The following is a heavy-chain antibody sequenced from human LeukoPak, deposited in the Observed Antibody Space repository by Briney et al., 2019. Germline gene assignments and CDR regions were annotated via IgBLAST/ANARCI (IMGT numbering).Heavy chain of an antibody. CDR3: ARVGHDDITIFGVVTPGSYYYYMDV. CDR1: GYTFTSYG. J-gene: IGHJ6*03. V-gene: IGHV1-18*01. Sequence: GASVKVSCKASGYTFTSYGISWVRQAPGQALEWMGWISAHNGNTNYAQKLQDRVTMTTDTSTSTAYMELRSLSSDDTAVYYCARVGHDDITIFGVVTPGSYYYYMDVWGKGTTVTVSS. D-gene: IGHD3-3*01. CDR2: ISAHNGNT.